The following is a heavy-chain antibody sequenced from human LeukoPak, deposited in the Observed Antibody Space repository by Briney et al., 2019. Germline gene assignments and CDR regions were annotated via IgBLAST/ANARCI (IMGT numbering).Heavy chain of an antibody. CDR1: GFTFSSYD. CDR2: ISGSGSTT. D-gene: IGHD3-9*01. CDR3: AKGTERYSKNFDY. V-gene: IGHV3-23*01. Sequence: PGGSLRLSCAASGFTFSSYDMSWVRQAPGKGLEWVSGISGSGSTTKYADSVKGRFTISRDNSKNTLYLQMNSLRVEDTAVYYCAKGTERYSKNFDYWGQGILVSVSS. J-gene: IGHJ4*02.